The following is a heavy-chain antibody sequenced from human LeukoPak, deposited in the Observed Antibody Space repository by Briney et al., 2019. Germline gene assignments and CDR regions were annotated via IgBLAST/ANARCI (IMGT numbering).Heavy chain of an antibody. D-gene: IGHD6-19*01. V-gene: IGHV4-39*01. CDR2: IYYSGST. CDR3: ASSSGWYYFDY. J-gene: IGHJ4*02. Sequence: PSETLSLTCTVSGGSISSSSYSWGWIRQPPGKGLEWIGSIYYSGSTYYNPSLKSRVTISVDTSKNQFSLKLSSVTAADTAVYYCASSSGWYYFDYWGQGTLVTVSS. CDR1: GGSISSSSYS.